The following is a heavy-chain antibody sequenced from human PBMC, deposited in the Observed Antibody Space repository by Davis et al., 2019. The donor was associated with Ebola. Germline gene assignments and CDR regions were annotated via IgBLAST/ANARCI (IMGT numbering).Heavy chain of an antibody. V-gene: IGHV4-34*01. J-gene: IGHJ6*02. CDR3: ARFPGRGYYYYGMDV. Sequence: LETLSLTCAVYGGSFSGYYWSWIRQPPGKGLEWIGEINHSGSTNYNPSLKSRVTISVDTSKNQFSLKLSSVTAADTAVYYCARFPGRGYYYYGMDVWGQGTTVTVSS. D-gene: IGHD1-14*01. CDR2: INHSGST. CDR1: GGSFSGYY.